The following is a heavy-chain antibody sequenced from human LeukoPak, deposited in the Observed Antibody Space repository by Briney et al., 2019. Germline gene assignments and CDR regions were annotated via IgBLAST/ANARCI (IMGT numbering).Heavy chain of an antibody. V-gene: IGHV1-46*01. CDR1: GYTFTRYY. CDR2: INPSGGST. Sequence: ASMKVSCKASGYTFTRYYMHWVRQAPGQGLEWMGIINPSGGSTSYAQKFQGRVTMTRDMSTSTVYMELSSLRSKDTAVYYCARDRSSYGFTDDYWGQGTLVTVSS. J-gene: IGHJ4*02. D-gene: IGHD1-26*01. CDR3: ARDRSSYGFTDDY.